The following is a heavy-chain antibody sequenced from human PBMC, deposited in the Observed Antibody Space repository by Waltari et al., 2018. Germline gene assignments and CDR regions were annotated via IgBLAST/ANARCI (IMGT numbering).Heavy chain of an antibody. CDR1: GGSISSRSSY. CDR3: ARYLHSSGWYKRAYYFEY. Sequence: QLQLQESGPGLVKPSETLSLTCTVSGGSISSRSSYWGWIRHPPGKGLEWIGSIYYSGSTYYNPSLKSRVTRSVDTSKNQFSLKLSSVTAADTAVYYCARYLHSSGWYKRAYYFEYWGQGTLVTVSS. CDR2: IYYSGST. J-gene: IGHJ4*02. D-gene: IGHD6-19*01. V-gene: IGHV4-39*07.